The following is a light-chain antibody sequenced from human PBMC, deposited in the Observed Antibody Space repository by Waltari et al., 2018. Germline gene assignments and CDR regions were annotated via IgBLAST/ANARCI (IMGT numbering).Light chain of an antibody. V-gene: IGKV3-11*01. J-gene: IGKJ4*01. CDR1: QNVRTF. Sequence: DIVLTPSPATLSLSPGQRATLSCRASQNVRTFLAWYQQQPGQAPRLLIYDASNRASGIPARFSGSGSVTDFTLTISSLGPEDCAVYCCQQRFDGRLTFGGGTKVEIK. CDR2: DAS. CDR3: QQRFDGRLT.